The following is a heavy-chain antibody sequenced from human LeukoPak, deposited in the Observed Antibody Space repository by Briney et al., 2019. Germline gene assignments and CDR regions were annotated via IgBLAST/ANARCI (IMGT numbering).Heavy chain of an antibody. V-gene: IGHV1-2*02. Sequence: ASAKVSCKASGYVFTASYMHWVRQAPGQGLEWMGLINPNSGGTNYAQKFQDRVTMTRDTSINTACMELRSPRYDVAPVYYCAAVRGGWGQGTLVTVSS. D-gene: IGHD3-10*02. CDR1: GYVFTASY. CDR2: INPNSGGT. CDR3: AAVRGG. J-gene: IGHJ4*02.